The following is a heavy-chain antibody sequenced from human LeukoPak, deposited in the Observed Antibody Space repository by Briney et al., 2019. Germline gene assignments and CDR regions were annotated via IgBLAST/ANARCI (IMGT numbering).Heavy chain of an antibody. CDR2: ISSSGSTI. V-gene: IGHV3-48*03. CDR3: ARDLSGVRGYTYGRGIDY. Sequence: GGSLRLSCAASGFTFSSYEMNWVRQAPGKGLEWVSYISSSGSTIYYADSVKGRFTISRDNAKTSLYLQMNSLRAEDTAVYYCARDLSGVRGYTYGRGIDYWGQGTLVTVSS. J-gene: IGHJ4*02. CDR1: GFTFSSYE. D-gene: IGHD5-18*01.